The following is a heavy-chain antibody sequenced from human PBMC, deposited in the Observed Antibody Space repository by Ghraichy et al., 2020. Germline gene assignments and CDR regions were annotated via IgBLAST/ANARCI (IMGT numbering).Heavy chain of an antibody. D-gene: IGHD6-19*01. CDR1: AFTFSSHW. Sequence: GGSLRLSCVASAFTFSSHWMHWVSQPPGKGLEWVANIRQDGSEKYYVDSVKGRFTISRDNAKNSLCLQMNSLRAEDTAVYYCATFSSGWWGQGTLVTVSS. J-gene: IGHJ4*02. CDR3: ATFSSGW. CDR2: IRQDGSEK. V-gene: IGHV3-7*01.